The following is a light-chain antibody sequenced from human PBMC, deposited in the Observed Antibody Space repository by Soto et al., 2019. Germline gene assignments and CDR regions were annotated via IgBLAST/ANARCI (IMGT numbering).Light chain of an antibody. V-gene: IGKV1-39*01. CDR3: QQSYSSPIT. Sequence: DIQMTQSPSSLSASVGDRVTITCRASQSISSYLNWYQQKPVKAPKLLIYAASSLQSGFPSRFSGSGSGTDFTLTISSLQPEDFATYYCQQSYSSPITFGQGTRLEI. CDR2: AAS. J-gene: IGKJ5*01. CDR1: QSISSY.